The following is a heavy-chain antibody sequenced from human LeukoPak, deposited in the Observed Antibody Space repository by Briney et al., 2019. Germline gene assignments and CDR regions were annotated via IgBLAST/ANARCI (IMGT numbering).Heavy chain of an antibody. D-gene: IGHD3-22*01. Sequence: PGGSLRLSCVASGFTFSSCATHWVRQAPGQGLEWISYISSGGVTIYYADSVKGRFTSSRDNAKNSPYLQMNSLKAEDTAVYYCAGDYDFSLGIDYWGQGMLVTVSS. CDR1: GFTFSSCA. J-gene: IGHJ4*02. CDR3: AGDYDFSLGIDY. V-gene: IGHV3-48*03. CDR2: ISSGGVTI.